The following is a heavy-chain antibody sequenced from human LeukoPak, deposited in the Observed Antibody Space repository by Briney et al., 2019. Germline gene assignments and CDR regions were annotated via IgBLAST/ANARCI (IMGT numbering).Heavy chain of an antibody. J-gene: IGHJ4*02. Sequence: ASVKVSCKASGYTFTSYAMHWVRQAPGQRLEWMGWINAGNGNTKYSQKFQGRVTIIRDTSASTAYMELSSLRSEDTAVYYCARDLWDIVVAGVDTAMGIFDYWGQGTLVTVSS. CDR1: GYTFTSYA. CDR2: INAGNGNT. D-gene: IGHD5-18*01. CDR3: ARDLWDIVVAGVDTAMGIFDY. V-gene: IGHV1-3*01.